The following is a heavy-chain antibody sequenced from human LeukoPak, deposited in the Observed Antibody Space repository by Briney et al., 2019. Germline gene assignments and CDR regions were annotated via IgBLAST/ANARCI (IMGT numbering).Heavy chain of an antibody. V-gene: IGHV3-33*06. D-gene: IGHD4-11*01. J-gene: IGHJ4*02. Sequence: PGRSLRLSCAASGFTFSSYGMHWVRQALGKGLEWVAVIWYDGSNKYYADSVKGRFTISRDNSKNTLYLQMNSLRAEDTAVYYCAKGRVTTVTTGIDYWGQGTLVTVSS. CDR3: AKGRVTTVTTGIDY. CDR1: GFTFSSYG. CDR2: IWYDGSNK.